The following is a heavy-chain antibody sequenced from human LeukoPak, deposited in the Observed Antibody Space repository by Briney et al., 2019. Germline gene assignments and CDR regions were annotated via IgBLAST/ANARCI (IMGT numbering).Heavy chain of an antibody. CDR1: GFTFSSDW. CDR3: ARGLTGYYGYFEY. Sequence: PGRSLRLSCAASGFTFSSDWMHWVRQPPGKGLVWVSRINADGRTTNHADSVKGRFTISRDNAKSTLYLQMSSLRAEDTAVYYCARGLTGYYGYFEYWGQGVLVTVSS. J-gene: IGHJ4*02. CDR2: INADGRTT. V-gene: IGHV3-74*01. D-gene: IGHD3-9*01.